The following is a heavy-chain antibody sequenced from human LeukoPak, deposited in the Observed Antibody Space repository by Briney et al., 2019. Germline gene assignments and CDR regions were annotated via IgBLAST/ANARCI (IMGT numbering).Heavy chain of an antibody. D-gene: IGHD1-14*01. J-gene: IGHJ4*02. CDR1: GITFTSAW. V-gene: IGHV3-15*01. CDR2: IKSKNDGGTT. Sequence: GGSLRLSCAASGITFTSAWMGWVRQAPGKGLEWVGRIKSKNDGGTTDYAAPVRGRFTIPTDDSKITSYLQMNNLKIEDTAVSYCKTDGGITIRPLFDFWGQGTLVTVSS. CDR3: KTDGGITIRPLFDF.